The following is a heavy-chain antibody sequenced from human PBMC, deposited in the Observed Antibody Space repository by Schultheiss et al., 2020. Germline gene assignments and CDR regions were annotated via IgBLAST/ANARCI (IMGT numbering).Heavy chain of an antibody. CDR1: GFPLSTSEEA. CDR3: AHRRGGYFDY. Sequence: SGPTLVKPTQTLTLTCTFSGFPLSTSEEAVGWIRQPPGKALEWLALIYWHDEKRYSPSLKSRLTITKDTSKNQVVLTMTNMDPVDTATYYCAHRRGGYFDYWGQGTLVTVSS. CDR2: IYWHDEK. D-gene: IGHD3-16*01. V-gene: IGHV2-5*01. J-gene: IGHJ4*02.